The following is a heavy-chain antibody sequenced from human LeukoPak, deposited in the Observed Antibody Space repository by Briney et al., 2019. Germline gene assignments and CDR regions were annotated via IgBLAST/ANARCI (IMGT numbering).Heavy chain of an antibody. V-gene: IGHV1-8*01. CDR2: MNPNSGNT. D-gene: IGHD4-17*01. CDR1: GYTFTSYD. CDR3: ARENGDVYYYYGMDV. Sequence: ASVKVSCKASGYTFTSYDINWVRHATGQGLEWMGWMNPNSGNTGYAQKFQGRVTMTRNTSISTAYMELSSLRSEDTAVYYCARENGDVYYYYGMDVWGQGTTVTVSS. J-gene: IGHJ6*02.